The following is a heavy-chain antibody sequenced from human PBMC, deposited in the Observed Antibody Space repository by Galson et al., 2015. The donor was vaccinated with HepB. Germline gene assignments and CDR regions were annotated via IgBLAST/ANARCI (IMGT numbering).Heavy chain of an antibody. Sequence: LRLSCAASGFTFSDYCMSWIRQAPGKGLEWVSYISSSSSYTNYADSVKGRFTISRDNAKNSLYLQMNSLRAEDTAVYYCVSYLYYYDSSGYPFDYWGQGTLVTVSS. CDR3: VSYLYYYDSSGYPFDY. D-gene: IGHD3-22*01. CDR1: GFTFSDYC. V-gene: IGHV3-11*06. J-gene: IGHJ4*02. CDR2: ISSSSSYT.